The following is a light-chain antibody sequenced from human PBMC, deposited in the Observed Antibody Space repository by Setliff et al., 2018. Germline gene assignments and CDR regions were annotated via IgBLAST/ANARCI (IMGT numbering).Light chain of an antibody. V-gene: IGLV2-23*02. CDR2: EVS. CDR3: CSYAGSRTYVI. Sequence: QSALPQPASVSGSPGQSITISCTGTSSDVGSYNLVSWYQQFPGKAPKLMIYEVSKRPSGVSNRFSGSKSGNTASLTISGLQAEDEADYYCCSYAGSRTYVIFGGGTKVTVL. CDR1: SSDVGSYNL. J-gene: IGLJ2*01.